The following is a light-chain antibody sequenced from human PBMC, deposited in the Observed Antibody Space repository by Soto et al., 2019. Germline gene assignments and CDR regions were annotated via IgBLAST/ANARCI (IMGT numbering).Light chain of an antibody. Sequence: DIQMTQSPSSLSASVGDRVTITCRASQNISNFLNWYHQKPGKAPRLLIYDASSLQSGDTSRFCGSGSGTDFTLTITSLQPEDFATYYCQRSFVTPRTFGPGTEVDVK. CDR1: QNISNF. CDR3: QRSFVTPRT. J-gene: IGKJ1*01. CDR2: DAS. V-gene: IGKV1-39*01.